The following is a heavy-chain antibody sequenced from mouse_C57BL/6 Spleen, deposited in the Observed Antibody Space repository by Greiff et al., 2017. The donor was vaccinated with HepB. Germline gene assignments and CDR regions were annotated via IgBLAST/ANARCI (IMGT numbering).Heavy chain of an antibody. CDR1: GFTFSDYG. Sequence: EVHLVESGGGLVKPGGSLKLSCAASGFTFSDYGMHWVRQAPEKGLEWVAYISSGSSTIYYADTVKGRFTISRDNAKNTLFLQMTSLRSEDTAMYSCARKGTAQATYYYAMDYWGQGTSVTVSS. CDR2: ISSGSSTI. D-gene: IGHD3-2*02. V-gene: IGHV5-17*01. J-gene: IGHJ4*01. CDR3: ARKGTAQATYYYAMDY.